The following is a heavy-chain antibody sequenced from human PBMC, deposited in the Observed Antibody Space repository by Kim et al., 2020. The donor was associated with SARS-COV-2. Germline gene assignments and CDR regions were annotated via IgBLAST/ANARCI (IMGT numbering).Heavy chain of an antibody. J-gene: IGHJ6*02. Sequence: ASVKVSCKASGYTFTGYYMHWVRQAPGQGLEWMGRINPNSGGTNYAQKFQGRVTMTRDTSISTAYMELSRLRSDDTAVYYCARERSRYDYVWGSYRPYGMDVWGQGTTVTVSS. CDR3: ARERSRYDYVWGSYRPYGMDV. CDR1: GYTFTGYY. V-gene: IGHV1-2*06. D-gene: IGHD3-16*02. CDR2: INPNSGGT.